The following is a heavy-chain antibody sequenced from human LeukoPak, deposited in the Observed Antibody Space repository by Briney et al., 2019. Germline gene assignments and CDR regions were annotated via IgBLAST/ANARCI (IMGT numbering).Heavy chain of an antibody. CDR3: ARNTPQWRRWLQLEAFDI. D-gene: IGHD5-24*01. J-gene: IGHJ3*02. CDR1: GGSISSYY. Sequence: SETLSLTCTVSGGSISSYYWSWIRQPPGKGLEWIGYIYTSGSTNYNPSLKSRVTISVDTSKNQFSLKLSSVTAADTAVYYCARNTPQWRRWLQLEAFDIWGQGTMVTVSS. V-gene: IGHV4-4*09. CDR2: IYTSGST.